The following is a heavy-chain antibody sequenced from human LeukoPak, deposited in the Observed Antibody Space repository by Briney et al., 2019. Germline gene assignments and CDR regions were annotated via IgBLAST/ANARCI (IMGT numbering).Heavy chain of an antibody. CDR1: GGSISSSSYY. Sequence: PSETVSLTCTVSGGSISSSSYYWGWIRQPPGKGLEWIGSIYYSGSTYYNPSLKSRVTISVDTSKNQFSLKLSSVTAADTAVYYCARRYFGGGTDYWGQGTLVTVSS. V-gene: IGHV4-39*01. J-gene: IGHJ4*02. D-gene: IGHD2-21*01. CDR3: ARRYFGGGTDY. CDR2: IYYSGST.